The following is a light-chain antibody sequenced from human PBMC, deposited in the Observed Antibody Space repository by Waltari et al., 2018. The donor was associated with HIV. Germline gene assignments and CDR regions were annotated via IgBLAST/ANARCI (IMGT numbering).Light chain of an antibody. CDR3: QQYNHFPLT. CDR2: GAS. J-gene: IGKJ4*01. V-gene: IGKV1-16*02. CDR1: EGVSIY. Sequence: DIQMTQSPTSLSASIGDRVTITCLASEGVSIYVAWFQQKPGEAPRSLIYGASSLQSGVPPKFSGSGSGTYFTLTINSLQSEDSATYFCQQYNHFPLTFGGGTKVEI.